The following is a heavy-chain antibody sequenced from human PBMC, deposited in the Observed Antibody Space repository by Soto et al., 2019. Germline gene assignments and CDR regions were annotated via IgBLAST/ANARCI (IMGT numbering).Heavy chain of an antibody. D-gene: IGHD2-15*01. J-gene: IGHJ6*02. CDR1: GGSISSGGYY. CDR3: ARDSTLLDCSGGSCYSWTPYYYYGMDV. Sequence: SETLSLTCTVSGGSISSGGYYWSWIRQHPGKGLEWIGYIYYSGSTYYDPSLKSRVTISVDTSKNQFSLKLSSVTAADTAVYYCARDSTLLDCSGGSCYSWTPYYYYGMDVWGQGTTVTVSS. V-gene: IGHV4-31*03. CDR2: IYYSGST.